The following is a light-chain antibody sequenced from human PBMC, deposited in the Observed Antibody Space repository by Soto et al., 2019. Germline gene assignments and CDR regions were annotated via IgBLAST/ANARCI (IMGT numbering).Light chain of an antibody. CDR3: IQHNSYPLA. CDR1: QSISSW. Sequence: IQMTQSPSTLSASVGDRVTITCRASQSISSWLAWYQQKPGKAPKLLIYDAYSLESGVQSRFSGSGSGTEFTLTIRSLQPEDFATYYCIQHNSYPLAFGQGTKVDIK. J-gene: IGKJ1*01. CDR2: DAY. V-gene: IGKV1-5*01.